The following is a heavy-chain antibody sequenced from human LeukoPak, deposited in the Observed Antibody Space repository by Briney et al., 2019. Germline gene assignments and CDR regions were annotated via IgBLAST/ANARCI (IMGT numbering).Heavy chain of an antibody. D-gene: IGHD6-19*01. J-gene: IGHJ4*02. CDR3: ARRWAVAAVDY. V-gene: IGHV3-74*01. Sequence: GGSLRLSCAASGFTFSIFWMHWVRRAPGKGPVWISRINSDGSSTDYADSVKGRFTISRDNAKNTLYLQMDSLRTEDTAVYYCARRWAVAAVDYWGQGTLVTVSS. CDR2: INSDGSST. CDR1: GFTFSIFW.